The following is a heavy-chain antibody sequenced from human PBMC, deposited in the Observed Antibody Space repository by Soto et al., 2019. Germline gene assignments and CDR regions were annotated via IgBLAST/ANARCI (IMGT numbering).Heavy chain of an antibody. V-gene: IGHV3-21*01. Sequence: PGGSLRLSCAASGFTFSSYSMNWVRQAPGKGLEWVSSITSSSGYIYYADSVKGRFTISRDNAKNSLYLQMNSLRVEDTAVYYCARDSGVGFWSGYNGYWGQGTLVTVSS. CDR2: ITSSSGYI. D-gene: IGHD3-3*01. CDR3: ARDSGVGFWSGYNGY. CDR1: GFTFSSYS. J-gene: IGHJ4*02.